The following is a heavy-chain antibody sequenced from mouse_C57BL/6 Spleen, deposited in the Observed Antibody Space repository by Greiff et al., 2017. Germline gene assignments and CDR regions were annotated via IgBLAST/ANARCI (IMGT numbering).Heavy chain of an antibody. Sequence: VQLKESGPVLVKPGASVKMSCKASGYTFTDYYMNWVKQSHGKSLEWIGVINPYNGGTSYNQKFKGKATLTVDKSSSTAYMELNSLTSEDSAVYYCARHSNYDFDYWGQGTTLTVSS. CDR2: INPYNGGT. D-gene: IGHD2-5*01. CDR1: GYTFTDYY. CDR3: ARHSNYDFDY. J-gene: IGHJ2*01. V-gene: IGHV1-19*01.